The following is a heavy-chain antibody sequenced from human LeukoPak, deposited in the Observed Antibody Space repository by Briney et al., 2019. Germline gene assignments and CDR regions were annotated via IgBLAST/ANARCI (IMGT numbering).Heavy chain of an antibody. Sequence: GGSLRLSCAASGFTFSSYSVNCVRQAPGKGLEWFSCISSSSSYIYYSDSVKGRFTISRDNAKNSLHLQMNSLRAEDMAVYYCARDGQTGTTVYWGQGTLVTVSS. CDR3: ARDGQTGTTVY. V-gene: IGHV3-21*01. J-gene: IGHJ4*02. CDR2: ISSSSSYI. D-gene: IGHD1-7*01. CDR1: GFTFSSYS.